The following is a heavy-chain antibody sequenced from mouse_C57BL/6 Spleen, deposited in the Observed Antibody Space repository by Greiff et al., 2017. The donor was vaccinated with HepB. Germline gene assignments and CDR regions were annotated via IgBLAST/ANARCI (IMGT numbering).Heavy chain of an antibody. CDR2: IDPETGGT. CDR3: TRATTMVTTDYFDY. CDR1: GYTFTDYE. V-gene: IGHV1-15*01. D-gene: IGHD2-2*01. J-gene: IGHJ2*01. Sequence: QVQLQQSGAELVRPGASVTLSCKASGYTFTDYEMHWVKQTPVHGLEWIGAIDPETGGTAYNQKFKGKAILTADKSSSTAYMELRSLTSEDSAVYYCTRATTMVTTDYFDYWGQGTTLTVSS.